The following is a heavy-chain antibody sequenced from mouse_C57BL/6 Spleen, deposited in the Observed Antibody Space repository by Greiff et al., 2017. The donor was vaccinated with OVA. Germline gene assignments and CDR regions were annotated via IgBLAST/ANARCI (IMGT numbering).Heavy chain of an antibody. CDR3: ARKRYDYDYYAMGY. CDR1: GYTFTDYY. D-gene: IGHD2-4*01. J-gene: IGHJ4*01. V-gene: IGHV1-26*01. Sequence: EVQLQQSGPELVKPGASVKISCKASGYTFTDYYMNWVKQSHGKSLEWIGDINPNNGGTSYNQKFKGKATLPVDKSSSTAYMELRSLTSEDSAVYDGARKRYDYDYYAMGYWGQGTSVTVST. CDR2: INPNNGGT.